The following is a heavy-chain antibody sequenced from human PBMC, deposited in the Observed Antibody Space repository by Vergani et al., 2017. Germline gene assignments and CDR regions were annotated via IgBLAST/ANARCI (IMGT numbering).Heavy chain of an antibody. D-gene: IGHD3-10*01. J-gene: IGHJ6*02. V-gene: IGHV3-15*07. CDR1: GFSFRNAW. CDR2: IKRTFDRGKT. Sequence: EVQLVESGGDIVKPGGSLRLSCVASGFSFRNAWMNWVRRTPGKGLEWVGRIKRTFDRGKTDYAAAVKGRFTISRDDSKNTLFLQMNGLKTEDIGVYYCTTDXRYCGDGSCYWLRDHHYYGMDVWGQGTTVTVSS. CDR3: TTDXRYCGDGSCYWLRDHHYYGMDV.